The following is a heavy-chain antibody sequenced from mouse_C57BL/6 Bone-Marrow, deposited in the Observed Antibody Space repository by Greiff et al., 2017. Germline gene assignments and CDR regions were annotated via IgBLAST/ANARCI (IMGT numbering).Heavy chain of an antibody. Sequence: EVKLMESGGGLVQPGGSLKLSCAASGFTFSDYYMYWVRQTPEKRLEWVAYISNGGGSTYYPDTVKGRFTISRDNAKNTRYLQMSRLKSEDTAMYYCARHRSYGKYYYAMDYWGQGTSVTVSS. CDR3: ARHRSYGKYYYAMDY. V-gene: IGHV5-12*01. D-gene: IGHD2-1*01. CDR2: ISNGGGST. CDR1: GFTFSDYY. J-gene: IGHJ4*01.